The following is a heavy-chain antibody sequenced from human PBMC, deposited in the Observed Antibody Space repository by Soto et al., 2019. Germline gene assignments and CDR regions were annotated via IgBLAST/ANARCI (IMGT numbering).Heavy chain of an antibody. Sequence: PSETLSLTCTVSGGSISSGDYYWSWIRQPPGKGLEWIGYIYYNGNTNYSPSLKSRVTISVDTSKNQFSLKMSSVTAADTAVYYCARSGAGSGWLGGQGSLVTVSS. D-gene: IGHD6-19*01. V-gene: IGHV4-61*08. J-gene: IGHJ4*02. CDR2: IYYNGNT. CDR3: ARSGAGSGWL. CDR1: GGSISSGDYY.